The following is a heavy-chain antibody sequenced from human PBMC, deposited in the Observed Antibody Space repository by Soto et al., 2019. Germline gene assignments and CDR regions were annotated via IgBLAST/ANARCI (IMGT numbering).Heavy chain of an antibody. CDR2: VSGSGGST. V-gene: IGHV3-23*01. J-gene: IGHJ4*02. CDR3: AKDSDFYDSSLYFDF. CDR1: GFTFSYA. Sequence: EVHLLESGGGLVQPGGSLRLSCAASGFTFSYAMSWVRRAPGKGLEWVSAVSGSGGSTYYADSVKGRFTISRDNSKNTLFLQMNSLSAEYTAVYYCAKDSDFYDSSLYFDFWGQGTLVTVSS. D-gene: IGHD3-22*01.